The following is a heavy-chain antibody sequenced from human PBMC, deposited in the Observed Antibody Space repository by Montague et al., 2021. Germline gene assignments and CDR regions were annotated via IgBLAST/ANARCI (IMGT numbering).Heavy chain of an antibody. CDR1: SGSIFHAH. Sequence: SETLSLTCTVSSGSIFHAHWSWVRQPPGKGLEWLGSMFYGGATSNNPSLKSRVTMSIDTSTNQFSLKLSFVTVADTAAYYCAKQDYFVSGTSYKGFDPWGQGILVTVSS. CDR2: MFYGGAT. D-gene: IGHD3-10*01. J-gene: IGHJ5*02. V-gene: IGHV4-59*08. CDR3: AKQDYFVSGTSYKGFDP.